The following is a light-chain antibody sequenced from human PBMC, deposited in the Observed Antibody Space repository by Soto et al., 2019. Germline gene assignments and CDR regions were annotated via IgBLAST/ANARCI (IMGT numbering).Light chain of an antibody. J-gene: IGKJ4*01. CDR2: SAS. V-gene: IGKV3-15*01. CDR1: QSVSSN. CDR3: QQYNNWPLLT. Sequence: EIVMTQSPATLSVSPGERATLSCRASQSVSSNLAWYQQKPGQTPRLLIYSASTRATGIPARFSGSGSGIEFTLTISSLQSEDFAVYYCQQYNNWPLLTFGGGTKVEIK.